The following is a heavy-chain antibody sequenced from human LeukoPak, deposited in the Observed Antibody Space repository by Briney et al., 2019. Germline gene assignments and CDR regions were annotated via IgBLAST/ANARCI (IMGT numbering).Heavy chain of an antibody. V-gene: IGHV1-3*01. Sequence: ASVKVSCKASGYTFTSYAIHWVRQAPGQRLEWMGWISAGTGQTKYSQKFQRRVTITRDTSASTAYMELSSLRSEDTAVYSCARAGVVEMATIGFDYWGLGTLVTVSS. CDR2: ISAGTGQT. CDR3: ARAGVVEMATIGFDY. D-gene: IGHD5-24*01. CDR1: GYTFTSYA. J-gene: IGHJ4*02.